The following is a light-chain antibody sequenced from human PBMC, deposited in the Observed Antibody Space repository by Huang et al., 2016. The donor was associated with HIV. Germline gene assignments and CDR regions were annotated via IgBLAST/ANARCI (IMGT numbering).Light chain of an antibody. CDR1: QGISKS. J-gene: IGKJ1*01. CDR2: ATA. CDR3: QQYQSVPWT. V-gene: IGKV1-NL1*01. Sequence: DIQMTQSPSSLSASVGDRVTIICGASQGISKSLAWYQQKPGKAPKLLLYATAKLESGVPARFSGSGSGTHYTLTISTLQPEDLATYYCQQYQSVPWTFGQGTKVAI.